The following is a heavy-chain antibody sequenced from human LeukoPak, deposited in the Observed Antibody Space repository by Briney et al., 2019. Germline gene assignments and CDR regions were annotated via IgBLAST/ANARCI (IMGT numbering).Heavy chain of an antibody. CDR1: GFTFSSYS. J-gene: IGHJ4*02. Sequence: QPEGSLRLSCAASGFTFSSYSMNWDRQATGKGLEWVSYISSSSSTIYYADSVKGRFTISRDNAKNSLYLQMNSLRAEDTAVYYCARVLHKRNYDSSTYYGYWGQGTLVTVSS. V-gene: IGHV3-48*01. D-gene: IGHD3-22*01. CDR2: ISSSSSTI. CDR3: ARVLHKRNYDSSTYYGY.